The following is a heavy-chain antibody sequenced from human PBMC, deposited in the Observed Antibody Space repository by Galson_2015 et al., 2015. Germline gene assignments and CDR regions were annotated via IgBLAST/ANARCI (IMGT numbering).Heavy chain of an antibody. D-gene: IGHD1-14*01. J-gene: IGHJ6*02. CDR3: ATTPLPTGYYYGMDV. CDR2: ISGSGGST. CDR1: GFTFSSYA. V-gene: IGHV3-23*01. Sequence: SPRLSCAASGFTFSSYAMSWVRQAPGKGLEWVSAISGSGGSTYYADSVKGRFTISRDNSKNTLYLQMNSLRAEDTAVYYCATTPLPTGYYYGMDVWGQGTTVTVSS.